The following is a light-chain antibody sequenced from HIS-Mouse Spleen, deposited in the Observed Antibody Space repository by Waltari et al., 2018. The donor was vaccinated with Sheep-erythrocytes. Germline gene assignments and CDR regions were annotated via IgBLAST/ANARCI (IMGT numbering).Light chain of an antibody. CDR3: QAWDSSTAV. J-gene: IGLJ2*01. CDR2: QDS. V-gene: IGLV3-1*01. Sequence: VLTQPSSLSASPGASASLTCTLRSGINVGTYRIYWYQQKPGQSPVLVIYQDSKRPSGIPGRFSGSNSGNTATLTISGTQAMDEADYYCQAWDSSTAVFGGGTKLTVL. CDR1: NVGTY.